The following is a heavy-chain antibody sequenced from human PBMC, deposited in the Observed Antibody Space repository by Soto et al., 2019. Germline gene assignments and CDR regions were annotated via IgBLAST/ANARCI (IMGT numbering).Heavy chain of an antibody. V-gene: IGHV3-11*01. CDR2: INPRGETR. D-gene: IGHD5-12*01. CDR3: ARDWYGYSGYDYPPSFDY. J-gene: IGHJ4*02. Sequence: GGSLRLSCAASGFTFSDYYMNWIRQAPGQGLEWLSFINPRGETRYIADSIRGRFTFSRDNARRSLYVQMNSLRADDTAVYYCARDWYGYSGYDYPPSFDYWGQGTLVTVSS. CDR1: GFTFSDYY.